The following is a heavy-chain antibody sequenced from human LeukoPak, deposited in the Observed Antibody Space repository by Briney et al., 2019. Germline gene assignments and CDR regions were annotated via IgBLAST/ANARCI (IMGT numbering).Heavy chain of an antibody. J-gene: IGHJ4*02. Sequence: SETLSLTCAVYGGSFSGYYWSWIRQPPGKGLEWIGRIYTSGSTNYNPSLKSRVTISVDTSKNQFSLKLSSVTAADTAVYYCARASATAFDYWGQGTLVTVSS. V-gene: IGHV4-4*08. CDR3: ARASATAFDY. D-gene: IGHD5-12*01. CDR1: GGSFSGYY. CDR2: IYTSGST.